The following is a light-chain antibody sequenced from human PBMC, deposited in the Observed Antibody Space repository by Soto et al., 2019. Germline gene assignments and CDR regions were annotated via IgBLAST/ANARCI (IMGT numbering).Light chain of an antibody. CDR3: QQYHNWPPYS. V-gene: IGKV3-15*01. CDR2: GAS. Sequence: EIVMTQSPATLSVSPGERATLSCRASQNVSTNLAWYQQKPGQAPRLLIYGASTRATGVPARFSGSGSGTEFTLTISSLQSEDFAVYYCQQYHNWPPYSFGQGTKLDIK. CDR1: QNVSTN. J-gene: IGKJ2*01.